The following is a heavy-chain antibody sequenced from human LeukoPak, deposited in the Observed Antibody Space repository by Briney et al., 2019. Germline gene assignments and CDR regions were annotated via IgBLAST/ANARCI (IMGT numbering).Heavy chain of an antibody. Sequence: SETLSLTCTVSGGSLSSYYWSWLRHPPRKGLEWIGYIYYSGSTNYNPSLKSRVTISVDTSKNQFSLKLSSVTAADTAVYYCARSMYYYGSGSSVGVFDYWGQGTLVTVSS. D-gene: IGHD3-10*01. CDR3: ARSMYYYGSGSSVGVFDY. CDR1: GGSLSSYY. CDR2: IYYSGST. J-gene: IGHJ4*02. V-gene: IGHV4-59*08.